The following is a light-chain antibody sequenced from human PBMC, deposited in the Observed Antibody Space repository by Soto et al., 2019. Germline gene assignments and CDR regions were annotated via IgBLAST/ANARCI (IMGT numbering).Light chain of an antibody. J-gene: IGKJ2*01. CDR1: QTISTY. Sequence: DIQMTQSPSSLSASVGDRVTVTCRASQTISTYLNWYQQNSGKAPKLLIYAASTLQSGVPSRFSGSGSGTDFTLTISSLQPEDFATYYCPQSSGLPYTFGQGTKLEIK. CDR2: AAS. CDR3: PQSSGLPYT. V-gene: IGKV1-39*01.